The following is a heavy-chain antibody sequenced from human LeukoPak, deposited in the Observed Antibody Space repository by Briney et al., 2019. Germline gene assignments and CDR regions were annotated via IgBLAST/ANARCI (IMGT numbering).Heavy chain of an antibody. CDR2: IYYSGSS. CDR3: ARYDSSGFYQYYFDY. J-gene: IGHJ4*02. D-gene: IGHD3-22*01. CDR1: GGYISSYY. Sequence: SETLSLTCTVSGGYISSYYWSWIRQPPGKGLEWIGYIYYSGSSNYNPSLKSRVTISVDTSKNQISLKLSSVTAADTAVYYCARYDSSGFYQYYFDYWGLGTLVTVSS. V-gene: IGHV4-59*01.